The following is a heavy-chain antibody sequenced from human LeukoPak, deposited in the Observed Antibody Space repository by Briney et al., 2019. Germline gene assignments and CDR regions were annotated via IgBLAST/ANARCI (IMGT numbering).Heavy chain of an antibody. CDR2: IIPILGIA. V-gene: IGHV1-69*04. J-gene: IGHJ4*02. D-gene: IGHD3-9*01. Sequence: SEKVSCKASGGTFSSYAISWVRQAPGQGLEWMGRIIPILGIANYAQKFQGRVTITADKSTSTAYMELSSLRSEDTAVYYCAILTYYDILTGYPFDYWGQGTLVTVSS. CDR1: GGTFSSYA. CDR3: AILTYYDILTGYPFDY.